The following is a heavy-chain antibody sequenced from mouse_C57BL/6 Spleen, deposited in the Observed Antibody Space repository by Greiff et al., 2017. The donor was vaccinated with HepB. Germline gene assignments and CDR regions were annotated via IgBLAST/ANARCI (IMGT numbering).Heavy chain of an antibody. CDR3: ANYYGSTQFAY. J-gene: IGHJ3*01. CDR1: GYSFTGYY. CDR2: INPSTGGT. V-gene: IGHV1-42*01. D-gene: IGHD1-1*01. Sequence: VQLKQSGPELVKPGASVKISCKASGYSFTGYYMNWVKQSPEKSLEWIGEINPSTGGTTYNQKFKAKATLTVDKSSSTAYMQLKSLTSEDSAVYYCANYYGSTQFAYWGQGTLVTVSA.